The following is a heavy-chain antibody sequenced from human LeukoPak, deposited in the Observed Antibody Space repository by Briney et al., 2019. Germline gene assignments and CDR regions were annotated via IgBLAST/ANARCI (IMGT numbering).Heavy chain of an antibody. CDR2: INPNSGAT. CDR3: ARDPIVQAGYYYGMDV. Sequence: ASVRVSCKASGYTFTAYYMHWVRQAPGQGLEWMGWINPNSGATNYAQNFQGRVTMTADTSISTAYLDLSRLRSDDSAVYYCARDPIVQAGYYYGMDVWGQGTTVTVSS. D-gene: IGHD2/OR15-2a*01. V-gene: IGHV1-2*02. J-gene: IGHJ6*02. CDR1: GYTFTAYY.